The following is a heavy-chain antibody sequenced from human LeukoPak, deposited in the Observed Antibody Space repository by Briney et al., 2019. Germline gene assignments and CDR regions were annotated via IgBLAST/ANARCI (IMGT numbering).Heavy chain of an antibody. CDR2: ISSSSSTI. Sequence: GGSLRLSCAASGFTFSTYSMNWVRQAPGKGLEWISYISSSSSTIYYADSVQGRFTISRDNAQNSLYLQMNSPRAEDTAVYYCARDKGGSGYYNYWGQGTLVTVSS. CDR3: ARDKGGSGYYNY. CDR1: GFTFSTYS. D-gene: IGHD3-22*01. J-gene: IGHJ4*02. V-gene: IGHV3-48*04.